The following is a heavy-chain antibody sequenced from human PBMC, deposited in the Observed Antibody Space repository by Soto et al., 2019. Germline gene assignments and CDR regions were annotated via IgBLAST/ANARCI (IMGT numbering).Heavy chain of an antibody. Sequence: PGGSLRLSCAASGFSFGDYGMHWVRQPPGKGLEWVSGMNWNSGSIDYADSVKGRFTISRDNAKNSLYLQMNSLRDEDTALYYCAKAWSSSGGGMDVWGQGTTVTVSS. V-gene: IGHV3-9*01. CDR2: MNWNSGSI. J-gene: IGHJ6*02. CDR1: GFSFGDYG. D-gene: IGHD6-6*01. CDR3: AKAWSSSGGGMDV.